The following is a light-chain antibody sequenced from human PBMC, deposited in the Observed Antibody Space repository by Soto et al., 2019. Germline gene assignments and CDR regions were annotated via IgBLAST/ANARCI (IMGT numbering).Light chain of an antibody. CDR1: QGISSY. Sequence: DIQLTQSPSFLSASVGDRVTITCRASQGISSYLAWYQQKPGKALKLLIYAASTLQSGVPSRFSGSGSGTEFTLTISSLQPEDFATYYCQQLNSYPHITFGPGTKVDIK. CDR3: QQLNSYPHIT. J-gene: IGKJ3*01. V-gene: IGKV1-9*01. CDR2: AAS.